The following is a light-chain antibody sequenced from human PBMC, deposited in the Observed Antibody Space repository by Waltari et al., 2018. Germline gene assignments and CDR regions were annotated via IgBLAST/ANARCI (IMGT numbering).Light chain of an antibody. Sequence: EIVMTQSPATLSVSPGERATLSCRASQSVSSNLAWYQQKPGQAPRLLIYGASTRGTGIPARFSGSGSGTEFTLTISSMQSEDFAVYYCHQYNNWPPWTFGHGTKVEIK. CDR1: QSVSSN. V-gene: IGKV3-15*01. CDR2: GAS. CDR3: HQYNNWPPWT. J-gene: IGKJ1*01.